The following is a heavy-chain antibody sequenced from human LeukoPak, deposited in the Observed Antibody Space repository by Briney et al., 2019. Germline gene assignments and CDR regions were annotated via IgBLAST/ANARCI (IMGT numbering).Heavy chain of an antibody. Sequence: PSGTLSLTCAVSGGSISSSNWWSWVRQPPGKGLEWIGEIYHSGSTNYNPSLKSRVTISVDKSKNQFSLKLSSVTAADTAVYYCARHPIGRRGYCSSTSCYGTTTTFDYWGQGTLVTVSS. CDR2: IYHSGST. V-gene: IGHV4-4*02. CDR1: GGSISSSNW. J-gene: IGHJ4*02. D-gene: IGHD2-2*01. CDR3: ARHPIGRRGYCSSTSCYGTTTTFDY.